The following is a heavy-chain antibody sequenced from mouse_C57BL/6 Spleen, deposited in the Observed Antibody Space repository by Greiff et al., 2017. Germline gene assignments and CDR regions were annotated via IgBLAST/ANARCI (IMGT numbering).Heavy chain of an antibody. J-gene: IGHJ2*01. Sequence: QVQLQQSGAELARPGASVKLSCKASGYTFTSYGISWVKQRTGQGLEWIGEIYPRSGNTYYNEKFKGKATLTADKSSSTAYMELRSLTSEDSAVYFCAYGYNGSRGDYWGQGTTLTVSA. CDR3: AYGYNGSRGDY. CDR2: IYPRSGNT. V-gene: IGHV1-81*01. D-gene: IGHD1-1*01. CDR1: GYTFTSYG.